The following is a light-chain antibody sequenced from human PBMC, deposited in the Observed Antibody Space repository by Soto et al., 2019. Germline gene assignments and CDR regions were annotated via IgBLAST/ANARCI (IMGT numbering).Light chain of an antibody. J-gene: IGKJ2*01. CDR3: QQYNSYQYT. V-gene: IGKV1-5*03. CDR2: KAS. Sequence: DVQMTQSPSTLSASLGERFTITCLASQSISSWLSCYQQKPGKAPKLLIYKASSLESGVPSRFSGSGSGKEFPLSISSLQPDDFATYYCQQYNSYQYTFGQGTKVDIK. CDR1: QSISSW.